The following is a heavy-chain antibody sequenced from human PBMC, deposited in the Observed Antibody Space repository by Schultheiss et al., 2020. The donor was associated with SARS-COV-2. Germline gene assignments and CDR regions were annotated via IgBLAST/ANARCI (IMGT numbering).Heavy chain of an antibody. Sequence: SETLSLTCAVYGGSFSGYYWSWIRQPPGKGLEWIGEINHSGSTNYNPSLKSRVTISVDTSKNQFSLKLSSVTAADTAVYYCARGVLYCSSTSCYFYYYYYYMDVWGKGTTVTVSS. V-gene: IGHV4-34*01. J-gene: IGHJ6*03. CDR2: INHSGST. CDR3: ARGVLYCSSTSCYFYYYYYYMDV. CDR1: GGSFSGYY. D-gene: IGHD2-2*01.